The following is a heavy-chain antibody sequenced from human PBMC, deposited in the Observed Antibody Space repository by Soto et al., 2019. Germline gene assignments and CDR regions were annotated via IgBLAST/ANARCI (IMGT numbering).Heavy chain of an antibody. CDR3: VSSRSAIYGDALDV. D-gene: IGHD2-2*01. CDR1: GGSISSYF. V-gene: IGHV4-59*03. CDR2: IHDDGTT. J-gene: IGHJ3*01. Sequence: TLSLTCSVSGGSISSYFRNWLRQPPGKGLEWIGYIHDDGTTDYNPSLKSRVTILLDMSKIQFSLKLSSVTAADTAVYYCVSSRSAIYGDALDVWGQGTMVTVSS.